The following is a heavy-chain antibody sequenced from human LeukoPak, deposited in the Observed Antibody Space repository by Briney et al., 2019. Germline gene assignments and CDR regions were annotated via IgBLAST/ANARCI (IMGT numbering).Heavy chain of an antibody. J-gene: IGHJ4*02. CDR2: IYYSGYT. D-gene: IGHD3-10*01. CDR1: GDSISSSNYY. CDR3: AKHYMGSYYNRGLDC. V-gene: IGHV4-39*01. Sequence: PSETLSLTCTVSGDSISSSNYYWGWIRQPPGKGLEWIGTIYYSGYTYYNPSLESRVAISVDTPKNQFSLKLSSVTAADTAVYYCAKHYMGSYYNRGLDCWGQGTLVTVSS.